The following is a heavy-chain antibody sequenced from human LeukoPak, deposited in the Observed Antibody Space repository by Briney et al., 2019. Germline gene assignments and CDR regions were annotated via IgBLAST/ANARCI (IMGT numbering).Heavy chain of an antibody. D-gene: IGHD4-11*01. CDR2: IYYSGST. Sequence: SQTLSLTCTVSGGSISSGGYYWSWIRQHPGKGLEWIGYIYYSGSTYYNPSLKSRVTISVDTSKNQFSLKLSSVTAADTAVYYCAVAKLDYSWWFDPWGQGTLVTVSS. V-gene: IGHV4-31*03. CDR1: GGSISSGGYY. J-gene: IGHJ5*02. CDR3: AVAKLDYSWWFDP.